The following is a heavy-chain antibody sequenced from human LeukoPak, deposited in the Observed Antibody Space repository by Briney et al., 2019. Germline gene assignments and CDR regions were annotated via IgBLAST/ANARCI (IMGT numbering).Heavy chain of an antibody. CDR1: GYILIDYY. CDR3: ARSMIGDDAFDI. V-gene: IGHV1-2*02. Sequence: ASVKVSCKASGYILIDYYMHWVRQAPGQGLEWMGWINPKSGDTKYAQRFQDRVTMTRDTSISTTFMELTNLRIDDTALYYCARSMIGDDAFDIRGQGTMVAVSS. D-gene: IGHD3-22*01. CDR2: INPKSGDT. J-gene: IGHJ3*02.